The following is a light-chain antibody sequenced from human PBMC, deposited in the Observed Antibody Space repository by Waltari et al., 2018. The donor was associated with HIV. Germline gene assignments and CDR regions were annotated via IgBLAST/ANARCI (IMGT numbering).Light chain of an antibody. CDR1: QDIKHY. CDR2: DAS. J-gene: IGKJ2*01. Sequence: DIQMTQSPFSLSASVGDRVTFTCQASQDIKHYLNWYQQKPGKAPKLLIFDASNLETGVPSRFSGSGSGTHFSLTISSLRPEDNATYYCQQYDDLEYTFGQGTKLEMK. V-gene: IGKV1-33*01. CDR3: QQYDDLEYT.